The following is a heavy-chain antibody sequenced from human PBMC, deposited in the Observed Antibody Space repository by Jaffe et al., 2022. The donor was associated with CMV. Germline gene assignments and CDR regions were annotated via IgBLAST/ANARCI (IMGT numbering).Heavy chain of an antibody. D-gene: IGHD1-26*01. J-gene: IGHJ4*02. CDR1: GFTFSNAW. CDR3: TTDWSPVGARDSPVDYFDY. Sequence: EVQLVESGGGLVKPGGSLRLSCAASGFTFSNAWMSWVRQAPGKGLEWVGRIKSKTDGGTTDYAAPVKGRFTISRDDSKNTLYLQMNSLKTEDTAVYYCTTDWSPVGARDSPVDYFDYWGQGTLVTVSS. CDR2: IKSKTDGGTT. V-gene: IGHV3-15*01.